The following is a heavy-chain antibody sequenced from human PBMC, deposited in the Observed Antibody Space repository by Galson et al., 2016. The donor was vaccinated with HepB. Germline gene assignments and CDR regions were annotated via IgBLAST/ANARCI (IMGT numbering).Heavy chain of an antibody. Sequence: SLRLSCAGSGFSLSSYSMNWVRQAPGKGLEWVSYIRSTGTTTHYADSVKGRFTISRDVAENSVYLQMNSLREEDTAVYCCARDPHSLDFWGQGTLVTVSS. CDR2: IRSTGTTT. D-gene: IGHD2-21*01. CDR1: GFSLSSYS. J-gene: IGHJ4*02. CDR3: ARDPHSLDF. V-gene: IGHV3-48*02.